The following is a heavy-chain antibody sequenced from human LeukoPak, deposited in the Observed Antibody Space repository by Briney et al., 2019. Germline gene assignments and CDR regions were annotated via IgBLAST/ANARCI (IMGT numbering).Heavy chain of an antibody. CDR2: ISSSGSTI. J-gene: IGHJ4*02. CDR3: ARNGYYYDSSGYYFDY. V-gene: IGHV3-48*03. CDR1: GFTFSSYE. Sequence: GGSLRLSCAASGFTFSSYEMNWVRQAPGKGLEWVSYISSSGSTIYYADSAKGRFTISRDNAKNSLYLQMNSLRAEDTAVYYCARNGYYYDSSGYYFDYWGQGTLVTVSS. D-gene: IGHD3-22*01.